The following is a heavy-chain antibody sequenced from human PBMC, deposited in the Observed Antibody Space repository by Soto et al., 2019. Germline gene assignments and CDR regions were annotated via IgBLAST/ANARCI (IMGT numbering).Heavy chain of an antibody. CDR1: GYTFTGYY. D-gene: IGHD3-10*01. CDR2: INPNSGGT. CDR3: ARANGSGSYYWHVGYYYGMDV. Sequence: QVQLVQSGAEVKKPGASVKVSCKASGYTFTGYYMHWVRQAPGQGLEWMGWINPNSGGTNYAQKFQGWVTMTRDTSISTAYMELSRLRSDDTAVYYCARANGSGSYYWHVGYYYGMDVWGQGTTVTVSS. V-gene: IGHV1-2*04. J-gene: IGHJ6*02.